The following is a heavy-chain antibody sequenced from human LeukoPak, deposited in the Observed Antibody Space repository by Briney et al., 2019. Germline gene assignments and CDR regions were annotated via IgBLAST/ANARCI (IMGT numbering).Heavy chain of an antibody. Sequence: GGPLRLSCAASGFTFSDYYMSWIRQAPGKGLEWVPYISVSGSTIYYADSVKGGFTISRDNAKNSLYLQMNSLRAEDTAVYYCARTPPLYCSGGSCYSGTYFDYWGQGTLVTVSS. CDR2: ISVSGSTI. V-gene: IGHV3-11*01. CDR3: ARTPPLYCSGGSCYSGTYFDY. D-gene: IGHD2-15*01. J-gene: IGHJ4*02. CDR1: GFTFSDYY.